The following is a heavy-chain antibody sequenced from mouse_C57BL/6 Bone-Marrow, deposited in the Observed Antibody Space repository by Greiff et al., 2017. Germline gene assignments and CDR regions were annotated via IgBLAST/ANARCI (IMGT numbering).Heavy chain of an antibody. D-gene: IGHD1-1*01. V-gene: IGHV6-3*01. J-gene: IGHJ3*01. CDR3: TRDYGSSAWFAY. CDR1: GFTFSNYW. CDR2: IRLKSDNYAT. Sequence: EVKVVESGGGLVQPGGSMKLSCVASGFTFSNYWMNWVRQSPEKGLEWVAQIRLKSDNYATHYAESVKGRFTISRDDSKSSVYLQMNNLRAEDTGIYYCTRDYGSSAWFAYWGQGTLVTVSA.